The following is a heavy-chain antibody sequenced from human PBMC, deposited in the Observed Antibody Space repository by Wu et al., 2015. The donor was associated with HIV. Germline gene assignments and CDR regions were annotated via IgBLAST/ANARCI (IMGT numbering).Heavy chain of an antibody. Sequence: QVQLVQSGAEVRKPGASVNVSCKTSGYSFSSYYMHWIRQAPGQGLEWLGVIDPRSRSTAYAQKFQDRVKVTSDTSTSTFYMEVSSLRSEDTAIYYCARVFHASGTHGWSYYFDPWGQGTLVTVSS. CDR2: IDPRSRST. CDR1: GYSFSSYY. V-gene: IGHV1-46*01. J-gene: IGHJ5*02. CDR3: ARVFHASGTHGWSYYFDP. D-gene: IGHD3-10*01.